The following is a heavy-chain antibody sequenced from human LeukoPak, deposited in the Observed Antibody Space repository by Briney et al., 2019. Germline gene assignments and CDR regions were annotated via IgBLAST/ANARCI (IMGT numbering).Heavy chain of an antibody. Sequence: GASVKVSCKASGHTFTSYGISWVRQAPGQGLEWMGWISAYNGNTNYAQKLQGRVTMTTDTSTSTAYMELRSLRSDDTAVYYCARVSDSSGYYPPYWYFDLWGRGTLVTVSS. V-gene: IGHV1-18*01. J-gene: IGHJ2*01. D-gene: IGHD3-22*01. CDR3: ARVSDSSGYYPPYWYFDL. CDR2: ISAYNGNT. CDR1: GHTFTSYG.